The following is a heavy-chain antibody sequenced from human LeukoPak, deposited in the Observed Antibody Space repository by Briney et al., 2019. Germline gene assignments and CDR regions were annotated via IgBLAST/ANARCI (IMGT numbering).Heavy chain of an antibody. Sequence: NPSETLSLTCTVSGGSISSYYWSWIRQPPGKGLEWIGYIYYSGSTNYNSSLKSRVTISVDTSKNQFSLKLSSVTAADTAVYYCARATTTVVTRGGWFDPWGQGTLVTVSS. CDR1: GGSISSYY. D-gene: IGHD4-23*01. CDR3: ARATTTVVTRGGWFDP. V-gene: IGHV4-59*01. CDR2: IYYSGST. J-gene: IGHJ5*02.